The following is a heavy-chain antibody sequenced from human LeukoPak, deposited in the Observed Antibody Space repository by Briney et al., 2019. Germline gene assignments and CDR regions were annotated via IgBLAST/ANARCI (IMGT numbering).Heavy chain of an antibody. D-gene: IGHD6-13*01. CDR1: GFTFSSYA. CDR2: ISYDGSNK. CDR3: ARDGVYSSSWYGRGYYYYGMDV. V-gene: IGHV3-30-3*01. J-gene: IGHJ6*02. Sequence: GGSLRLSCAAAGFTFSSYAMHWVRQAPGKGLEGVAVISYDGSNKYYADSVTGRFTLSRDNSKDTLYLEMNSLGAEDTAVYYCARDGVYSSSWYGRGYYYYGMDVWGQGTTVTVSS.